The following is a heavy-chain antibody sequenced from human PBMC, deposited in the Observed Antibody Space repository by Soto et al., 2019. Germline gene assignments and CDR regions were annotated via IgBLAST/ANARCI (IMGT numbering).Heavy chain of an antibody. Sequence: GGSLRLSCAASGFTFSYAWMSWVRQAPGKGLEWVARIKSKTDGGTADYAAPVKGRFTISRDDSKNTLHLQMDSLTTEDTALYYCTALTGTYWGQGTLVTVSS. V-gene: IGHV3-15*01. CDR3: TALTGTY. D-gene: IGHD3-9*01. J-gene: IGHJ4*02. CDR2: IKSKTDGGTA. CDR1: GFTFSYAW.